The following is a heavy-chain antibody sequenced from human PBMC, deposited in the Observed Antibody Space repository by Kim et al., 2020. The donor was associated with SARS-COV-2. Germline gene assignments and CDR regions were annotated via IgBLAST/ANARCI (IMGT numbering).Heavy chain of an antibody. CDR3: ARGGRVLLWFGELSGFDY. CDR2: INHSGST. J-gene: IGHJ4*02. V-gene: IGHV4-34*01. CDR1: GGSFSGYY. D-gene: IGHD3-10*01. Sequence: SETLSLTCAVYGGSFSGYYWSWIRQPPGKGLEWIGEINHSGSTNYNPSLKSRVTISVDTSKNQFSLKLSSVTAADTAVYYCARGGRVLLWFGELSGFDYWGQGTLVTVSS.